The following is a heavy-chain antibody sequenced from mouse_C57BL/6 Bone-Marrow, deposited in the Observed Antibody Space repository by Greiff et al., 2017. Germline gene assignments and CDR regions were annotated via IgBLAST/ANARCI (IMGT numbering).Heavy chain of an antibody. CDR3: ARLGLYYYGVDWYFDV. CDR1: GYAFTNYL. V-gene: IGHV1-54*01. CDR2: INPGSGGT. Sequence: VQLQQSGAELVRPGPSVKVSCKASGYAFTNYLIEWVKQRPGQGLEWIGVINPGSGGTNYNEKFKGKATLTADKSSSTAYMQLSSLTSEDSAVYFCARLGLYYYGVDWYFDVWGTGTTVTVSS. D-gene: IGHD1-1*01. J-gene: IGHJ1*03.